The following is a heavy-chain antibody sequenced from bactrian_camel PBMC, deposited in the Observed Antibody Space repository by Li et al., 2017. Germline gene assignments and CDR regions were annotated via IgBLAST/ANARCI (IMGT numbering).Heavy chain of an antibody. V-gene: IGHV3S55*01. J-gene: IGHJ4*01. CDR3: AAGRRGGSSFNY. CDR1: GDTYETYY. D-gene: IGHD2*01. Sequence: HVQLVESGGGSVQAGGSLRLSCVASGDTYETYYMAWFRQAAEKERVGVAGLGSDGTTTYADSVKGRFTISKDNAKNTLYLQMNSLRPEDTAMYYCAAGRRGGSSFNYWGQGTQVTVS. CDR2: LGSDGTT.